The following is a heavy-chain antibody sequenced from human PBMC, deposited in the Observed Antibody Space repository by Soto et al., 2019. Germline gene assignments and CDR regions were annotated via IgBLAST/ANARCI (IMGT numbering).Heavy chain of an antibody. CDR2: ISSSGSTI. CDR3: ARGGSSSAEWMQLWSLPPEFDY. CDR1: GFTFSSYE. D-gene: IGHD5-18*01. Sequence: GGSLRLSCAASGFTFSSYEMNWVRQAPGKGLEWVSYISSSGSTIYYADSVKGRFTISRDNAKNSLYLQMNSLRAEDTAVYYCARGGSSSAEWMQLWSLPPEFDYWGQGTLVTVSS. J-gene: IGHJ4*02. V-gene: IGHV3-48*03.